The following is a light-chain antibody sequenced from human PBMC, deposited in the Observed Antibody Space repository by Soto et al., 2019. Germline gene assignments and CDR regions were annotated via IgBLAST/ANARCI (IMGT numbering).Light chain of an antibody. CDR2: EVS. V-gene: IGKV2-30*02. J-gene: IGKJ1*01. CDR1: QSLIHSDGSTY. CDR3: MQGTHWPWT. Sequence: DVVMTQSPLSLPVTLGQPASISCTSSQSLIHSDGSTYLSWFQQRPGQSPRRLIYEVSDRDSGVPDRCSGSGSGTDFTLKISRVEAEDGGVYYCMQGTHWPWTFGQGTEVEIK.